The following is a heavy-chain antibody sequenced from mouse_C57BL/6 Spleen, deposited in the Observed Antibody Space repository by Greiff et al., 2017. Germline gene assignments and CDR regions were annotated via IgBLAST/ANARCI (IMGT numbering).Heavy chain of an antibody. J-gene: IGHJ3*01. D-gene: IGHD2-3*01. CDR1: GYAFSSSW. CDR3: ARDGGWLLSWFAY. Sequence: QVQLQQSGPELVKPGASVKISCKASGYAFSSSWMNWVKQRPGKGLEWIGRIYPGDGDTNYNGKFKGKATLTADKSSSTAYMQLSSLTSEDSAVYVCARDGGWLLSWFAYWGQGTLVTVSA. CDR2: IYPGDGDT. V-gene: IGHV1-82*01.